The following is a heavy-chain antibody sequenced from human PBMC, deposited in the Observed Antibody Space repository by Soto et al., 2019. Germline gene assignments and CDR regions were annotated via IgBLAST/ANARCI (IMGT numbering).Heavy chain of an antibody. Sequence: QVQLQESGPGLVKPSQTLSLTCTVSGGSISSGGYYWSWIRQHPGKGLEWIGYIYYSGSTYYNPSLKSRVTISVDTSKNQFSLKLSSVTVADTAVYYCARGGIVVVVAATPHYFDYWGQGTLVTVSS. CDR3: ARGGIVVVVAATPHYFDY. J-gene: IGHJ4*02. D-gene: IGHD2-15*01. V-gene: IGHV4-31*03. CDR1: GGSISSGGYY. CDR2: IYYSGST.